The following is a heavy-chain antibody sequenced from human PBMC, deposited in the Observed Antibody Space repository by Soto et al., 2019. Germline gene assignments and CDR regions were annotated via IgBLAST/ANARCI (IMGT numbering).Heavy chain of an antibody. V-gene: IGHV5-51*01. Sequence: PGESLKISCKGSGYSFTSYWIGWVRQMPGKGLEWMGIIYPGDSDTRYSPSFQGQVTISADKSISTAYLQWSSLKASDTAMYYCARQAIRGYDYYLIAFDIWGQGTMVTVSS. J-gene: IGHJ3*02. CDR1: GYSFTSYW. CDR3: ARQAIRGYDYYLIAFDI. D-gene: IGHD5-12*01. CDR2: IYPGDSDT.